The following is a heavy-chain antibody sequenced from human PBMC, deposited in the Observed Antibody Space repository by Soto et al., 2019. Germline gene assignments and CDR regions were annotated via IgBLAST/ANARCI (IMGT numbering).Heavy chain of an antibody. Sequence: QVQLVQSGAEVKKPGASVKVSCKTSGFTFTKYGISWVRQAPGQGLEWMGWISVYNNNTKYAQKFQGRVAMTTDTSTGTASMELRALRSDDTAVYYCARSSMHSWTAWFDPWGPGAQVTVSS. CDR1: GFTFTKYG. D-gene: IGHD2-2*01. CDR3: ARSSMHSWTAWFDP. V-gene: IGHV1-18*01. J-gene: IGHJ5*02. CDR2: ISVYNNNT.